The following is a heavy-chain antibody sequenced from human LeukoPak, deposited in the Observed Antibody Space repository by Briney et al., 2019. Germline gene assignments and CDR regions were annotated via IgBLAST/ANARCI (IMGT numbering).Heavy chain of an antibody. CDR2: ISYDESNK. D-gene: IGHD1-26*01. CDR1: GFTFSSYG. V-gene: IGHV3-30*03. Sequence: GGSLRLSCEASGFTFSSYGMHWVRQAPGKGLEWVAVISYDESNKNYADSVKGRFTISRDNAKNTLYLQMNSLRAEDTAVYYCARDRAYGMDVWGQGTTVTVSS. J-gene: IGHJ6*02. CDR3: ARDRAYGMDV.